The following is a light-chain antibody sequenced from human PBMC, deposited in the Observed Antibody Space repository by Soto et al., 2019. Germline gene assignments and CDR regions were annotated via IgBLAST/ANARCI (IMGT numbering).Light chain of an antibody. CDR3: QQYNNWPPGRYT. V-gene: IGKV3-15*01. CDR2: GAS. CDR1: QSVSSN. Sequence: EIVMTQSPATLSVSPGERATLSCRASQSVSSNLAWYQQKPGQAPRLLIYGASTRATGIPARFSGCGSGTEFTLTISSLQSEDFAVYYCQQYNNWPPGRYTFGQGTKLEIK. J-gene: IGKJ2*01.